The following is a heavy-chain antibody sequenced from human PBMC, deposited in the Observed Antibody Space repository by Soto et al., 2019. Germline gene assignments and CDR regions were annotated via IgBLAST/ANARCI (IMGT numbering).Heavy chain of an antibody. CDR2: IYYSGST. V-gene: IGHV4-39*01. D-gene: IGHD2-15*01. CDR3: ARQEGYCSGGSCYGYYFDY. J-gene: IGHJ4*02. CDR1: GGSISSSSYY. Sequence: SETLSLTCTVSGGSISSSSYYWGWIRQPPGKGLEWIGSIYYSGSTYYNPSLKSRVTISVDTSKNQFSLKLSSVTAADTAVYYCARQEGYCSGGSCYGYYFDYWGQGTLVTVSS.